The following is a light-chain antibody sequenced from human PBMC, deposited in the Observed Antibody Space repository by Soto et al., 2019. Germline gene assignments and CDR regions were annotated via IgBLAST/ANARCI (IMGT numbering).Light chain of an antibody. V-gene: IGKV3-15*01. CDR2: GAS. J-gene: IGKJ1*01. Sequence: EIVMTQSPATLSVSPGERATPSCRASQSVSSNSAWYQQIPGQAPRLLIYGASTRATGIPARFSGSGSGTEFTLTISSLQSEDFAVYYCQQYNNWPPWTFGQGTKVDI. CDR3: QQYNNWPPWT. CDR1: QSVSSN.